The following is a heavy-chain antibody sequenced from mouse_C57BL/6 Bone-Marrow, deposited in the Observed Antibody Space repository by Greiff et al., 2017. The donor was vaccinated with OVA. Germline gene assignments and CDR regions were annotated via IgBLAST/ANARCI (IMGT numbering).Heavy chain of an antibody. J-gene: IGHJ3*01. CDR3: AVRDYGSGFAY. V-gene: IGHV2-2*01. Sequence: QVQLQQSGPGLVQPSQSLSITCTVSGFSLTSYGVHWVRQSPGKGLEWLGVIWRGGSTDYNAAFISRLSISKDNSKSHVFFKMNSLQADDTAIYYCAVRDYGSGFAYWGQGTLVTVSA. CDR2: IWRGGST. D-gene: IGHD1-1*01. CDR1: GFSLTSYG.